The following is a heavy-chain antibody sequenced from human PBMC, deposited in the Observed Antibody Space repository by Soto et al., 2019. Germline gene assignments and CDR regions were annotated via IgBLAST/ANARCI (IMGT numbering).Heavy chain of an antibody. J-gene: IGHJ6*03. V-gene: IGHV1-18*01. Sequence: QVQLVQSGAEVKKPGASVKVSCKASGYTFTSYGISWVRQAPGQGLEWMGWISAYNGNTNYAQKLQGRVTMTTDTTTSKAYMELRSLRSDDSAVYYCARDLPIPAAKAPRWNYYMDVWGKGTTVTVSS. CDR1: GYTFTSYG. CDR2: ISAYNGNT. D-gene: IGHD2-2*01. CDR3: ARDLPIPAAKAPRWNYYMDV.